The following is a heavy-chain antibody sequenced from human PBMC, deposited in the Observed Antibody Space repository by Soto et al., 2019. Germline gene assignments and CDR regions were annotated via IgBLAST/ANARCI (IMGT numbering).Heavy chain of an antibody. V-gene: IGHV1-69*01. CDR3: EKASGRSWYTWFDP. Sequence: QVQLVQSGAEVKKPRSSVKVSCKASGGNFTSYAISWVRQAPGQGLEFMGGIVPLFGTTNYAHKFRGRVTVTADESTSTVYMEMSSLRSEDTAVYYCEKASGRSWYTWFDPWGQGTLVTVST. CDR2: IVPLFGTT. D-gene: IGHD6-13*01. J-gene: IGHJ5*02. CDR1: GGNFTSYA.